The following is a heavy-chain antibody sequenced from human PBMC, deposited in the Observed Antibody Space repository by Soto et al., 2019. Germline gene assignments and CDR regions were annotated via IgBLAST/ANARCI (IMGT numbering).Heavy chain of an antibody. CDR3: RRDYGSFTYFFYGMDV. Sequence: QVHLVESGGGVVQPGRSLRLSCAASGFTFSGSTMHWVRQAPGKGLECVAIISYDGNKKYYADSVKGRFTISRDNSQNTLFLQMNSLRTDDTAVYYCRRDYGSFTYFFYGMDVWGQGTTVTVSS. V-gene: IGHV3-30-3*01. CDR1: GFTFSGST. D-gene: IGHD3-10*01. CDR2: ISYDGNKK. J-gene: IGHJ6*02.